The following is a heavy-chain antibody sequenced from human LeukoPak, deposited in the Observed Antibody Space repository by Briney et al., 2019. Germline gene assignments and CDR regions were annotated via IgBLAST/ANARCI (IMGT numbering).Heavy chain of an antibody. CDR2: IIPIFGSP. D-gene: IGHD2/OR15-2a*01. V-gene: IGHV1-69*13. CDR1: GGTFSSYA. Sequence: ASVKVSCKASGGTFSSYAISWVRQAPGQGLEWMGGIIPIFGSPNYAQKFQGRVTITADESTSTAYMELSSLRSEDTAVYYCASNRFPVGIQYYFDYWGQGTLVTVSS. J-gene: IGHJ4*02. CDR3: ASNRFPVGIQYYFDY.